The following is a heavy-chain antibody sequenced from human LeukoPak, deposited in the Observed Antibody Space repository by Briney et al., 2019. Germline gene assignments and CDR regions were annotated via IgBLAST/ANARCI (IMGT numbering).Heavy chain of an antibody. J-gene: IGHJ4*02. D-gene: IGHD7-27*01. CDR3: ARAITGGLRYYFDY. V-gene: IGHV4-34*01. CDR2: IYYSGST. CDR1: GGSFSGYY. Sequence: SETLSLTCAVYGGSFSGYYWSWIRQPPGKGLEWIGSIYYSGSTYYNPSLKSRVTISVDTSKNQFSLKLSSVTAADTAVFYCARAITGGLRYYFDYWGQGTLVTVSS.